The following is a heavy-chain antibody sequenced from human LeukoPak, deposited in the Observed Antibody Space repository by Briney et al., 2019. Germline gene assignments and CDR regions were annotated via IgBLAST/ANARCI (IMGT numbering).Heavy chain of an antibody. CDR1: GFTFSSYS. Sequence: GGSLRVYCAASGFTFSSYSMNWVRQAPGKGLEWVSSISSSSSYIYYADSVKGRFTISRDNAKNSLYLQMNSLRAEDTAVYYCARLYYYSSGSFAYWGQGTLVTVSS. CDR2: ISSSSSYI. D-gene: IGHD3-22*01. J-gene: IGHJ4*02. CDR3: ARLYYYSSGSFAY. V-gene: IGHV3-21*01.